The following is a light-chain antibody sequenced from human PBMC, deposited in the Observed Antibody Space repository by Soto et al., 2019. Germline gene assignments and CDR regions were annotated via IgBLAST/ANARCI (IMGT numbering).Light chain of an antibody. CDR2: DVI. Sequence: QSALTQPASVSGSPGQSITISCTGSSSDIGGYKYVSWYQHHPGKAPQLIIFDVINRPSGVSNRFSGSKSVNTASLTIFGLQAEDDADYYCFSYTSSTMYVFGTGTKLTVL. CDR1: SSDIGGYKY. CDR3: FSYTSSTMYV. J-gene: IGLJ1*01. V-gene: IGLV2-14*03.